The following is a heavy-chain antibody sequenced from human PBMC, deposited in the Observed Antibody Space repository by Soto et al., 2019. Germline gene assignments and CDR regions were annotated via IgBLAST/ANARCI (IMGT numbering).Heavy chain of an antibody. CDR1: GFTFSSYA. Sequence: EVQLLESGGGLVQPGGSLRLSCAASGFTFSSYAMNWVRQAPGKGLEWVSAISGSGGSTYYADSVKGRFTISRDNSKNPLYLQMNSLSAEDTAVYYCAKEDPRIVGSLDYWGEGTLVTVSS. CDR3: AKEDPRIVGSLDY. J-gene: IGHJ4*02. V-gene: IGHV3-23*01. CDR2: ISGSGGST. D-gene: IGHD1-26*01.